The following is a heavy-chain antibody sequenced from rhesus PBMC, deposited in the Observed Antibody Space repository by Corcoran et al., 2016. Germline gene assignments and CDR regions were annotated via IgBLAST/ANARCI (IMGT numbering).Heavy chain of an antibody. CDR1: GYTFTSYY. D-gene: IGHD3-16*01. CDR2: INPSNDNT. CDR3: ARYYSGSQGLDF. Sequence: QVQLVQSGAEVKKPGTSVRLSCKASGYTFTSYYIHWVRQAPGQVLEWMGWINPSNDNTAYAQKFLGRVTMTRDTSTSTAYMELNSLRSDDTAVYYCARYYSGSQGLDFWGQGLRVTVSS. V-gene: IGHV1-200*01. J-gene: IGHJ3*01.